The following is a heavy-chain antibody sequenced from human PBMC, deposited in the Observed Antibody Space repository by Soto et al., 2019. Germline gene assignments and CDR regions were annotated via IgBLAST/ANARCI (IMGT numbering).Heavy chain of an antibody. D-gene: IGHD3-10*01. CDR2: IRSKANSYAT. CDR3: TRKDNVLFTGDCFDT. CDR1: GFTFSGSA. J-gene: IGHJ5*02. Sequence: GGSLRLSCAASGFTFSGSAMHWVRQASGKGLEWVGRIRSKANSYATAYAASVKGRFTISRDDSKNTAYLQMNSLKTEDTAAYYSTRKDNVLFTGDCFDTWGQGTLVTVSS. V-gene: IGHV3-73*01.